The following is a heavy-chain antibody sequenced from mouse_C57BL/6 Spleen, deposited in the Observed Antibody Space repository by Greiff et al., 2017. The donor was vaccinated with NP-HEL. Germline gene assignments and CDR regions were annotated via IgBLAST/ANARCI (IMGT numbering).Heavy chain of an antibody. V-gene: IGHV5-6*01. J-gene: IGHJ2*01. CDR3: ARPDGYLDY. CDR2: ISSGGSYT. D-gene: IGHD2-3*01. CDR1: GFTFSSYG. Sequence: EVMLVESGGDLVKPGGSLKLSCAASGFTFSSYGMSWVRQTPDKRLEWVATISSGGSYTYYPDSVKGRFTISRDNAKNTLYLQMSSLKSEDTAMYYCARPDGYLDYWGQGTTLTVSS.